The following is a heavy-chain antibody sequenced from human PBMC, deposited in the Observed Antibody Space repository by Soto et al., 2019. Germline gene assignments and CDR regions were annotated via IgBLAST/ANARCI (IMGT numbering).Heavy chain of an antibody. Sequence: GGALRASSAASGLTCSSCAMRSVRWARGKGLKWVSAISSSGGSTYYAASVKGRFTISRDNSKNSLYLQMNSRRAEDTAVYYCAKGPDFYASSGPFDYWGQGTLVTVSS. V-gene: IGHV3-23*01. CDR2: ISSSGGST. CDR1: GLTCSSCA. CDR3: AKGPDFYASSGPFDY. J-gene: IGHJ4*02. D-gene: IGHD3-22*01.